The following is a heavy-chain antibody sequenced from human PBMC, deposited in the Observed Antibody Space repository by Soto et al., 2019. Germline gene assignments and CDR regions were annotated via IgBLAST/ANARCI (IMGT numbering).Heavy chain of an antibody. J-gene: IGHJ5*01. CDR2: IFYSGSP. CDR3: ASMIGDPVLSFDS. D-gene: IGHD3-10*02. V-gene: IGHV4-59*01. Sequence: QVQLQESGPGLVKPSETLSLTCTVSGGSISSYYWSWIRQPPGKGLEWIGFIFYSGSPSYNPSLNTRVTLSIDTSVYHFSLKLTSVTAADTAVYYCASMIGDPVLSFDSWGQGPLVAVSS. CDR1: GGSISSYY.